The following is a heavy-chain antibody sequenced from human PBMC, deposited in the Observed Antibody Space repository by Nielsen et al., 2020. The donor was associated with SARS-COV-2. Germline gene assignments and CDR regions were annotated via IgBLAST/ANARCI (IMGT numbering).Heavy chain of an antibody. CDR2: IIPIFGTA. Sequence: SVKVSCKASGGTFSSYAISWVRQAPGQGLEWMGGIIPIFGTANYAQKSQGRVTITADESTSTAYMELSSLRSEDTAVYYCARALIGDIVIGYYYYYYMDVWGKGTTVTVSS. CDR1: GGTFSSYA. CDR3: ARALIGDIVIGYYYYYYMDV. V-gene: IGHV1-69*13. D-gene: IGHD2/OR15-2a*01. J-gene: IGHJ6*03.